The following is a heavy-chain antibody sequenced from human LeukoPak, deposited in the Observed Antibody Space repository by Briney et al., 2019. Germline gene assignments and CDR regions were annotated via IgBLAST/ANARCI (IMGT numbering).Heavy chain of an antibody. CDR2: IYYSGST. Sequence: KPSETLSLTCTVSGGSISSGSYYWGWIRQPPGKGLEWIGSIYYSGSTYYNPSLKSRVTISVDTSKNQFSLKLSSVTAADTAVYYCARMATGFYYYYYMDVWGKGTTVTVSS. CDR3: ARMATGFYYYYYMDV. D-gene: IGHD5-24*01. V-gene: IGHV4-39*01. CDR1: GGSISSGSYY. J-gene: IGHJ6*03.